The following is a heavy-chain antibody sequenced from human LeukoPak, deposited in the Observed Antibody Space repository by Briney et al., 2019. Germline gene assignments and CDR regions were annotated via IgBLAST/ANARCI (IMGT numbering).Heavy chain of an antibody. D-gene: IGHD6-19*01. CDR3: TKDLAGWAQDSYYGMDV. J-gene: IGHJ6*02. CDR2: ISYDGKNI. V-gene: IGHV3-30*18. Sequence: GGSLRLSCTPSGFTFSTYGMHWVRQAPGKGLEWVAVISYDGKNIFYADSVKGRFTISRDNSKSTLYLQMNRLRAEDTAVFYCTKDLAGWAQDSYYGMDVWGQGTPVTVSS. CDR1: GFTFSTYG.